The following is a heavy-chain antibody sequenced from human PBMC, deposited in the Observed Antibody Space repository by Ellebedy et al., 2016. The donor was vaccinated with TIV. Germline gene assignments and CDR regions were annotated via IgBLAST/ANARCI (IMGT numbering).Heavy chain of an antibody. Sequence: PGGSLRLSCAASGFTFSDYWMSWVRQAPGRGLEWVANIRKDGGEKYYVDSVKGRFTISRDNAKNSLYLQMNSLRAEDTAVYYCARVTTLATGTGYYFDYWGQGTLVTVSS. V-gene: IGHV3-7*01. CDR3: ARVTTLATGTGYYFDY. J-gene: IGHJ4*02. CDR2: IRKDGGEK. D-gene: IGHD4-17*01. CDR1: GFTFSDYW.